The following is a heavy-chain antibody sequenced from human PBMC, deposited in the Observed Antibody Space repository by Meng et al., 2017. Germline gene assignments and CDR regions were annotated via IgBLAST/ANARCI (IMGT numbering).Heavy chain of an antibody. CDR3: AKDAASGGYDDDYYYFDY. CDR1: GFTFDDYA. J-gene: IGHJ4*02. V-gene: IGHV3-9*03. D-gene: IGHD4-17*01. Sequence: GGSLRLSCAVSGFTFDDYAMHWVRQAPGKGLEWVSGISWNSGSIGYADSVKGRFTISRDNAKNSLYLQMNSLGAEDMALYYCAKDAASGGYDDDYYYFDYWGQGTLVTVSS. CDR2: ISWNSGSI.